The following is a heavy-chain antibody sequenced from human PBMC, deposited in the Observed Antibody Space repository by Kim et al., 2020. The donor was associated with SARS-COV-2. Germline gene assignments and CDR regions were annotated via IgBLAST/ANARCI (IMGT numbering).Heavy chain of an antibody. CDR2: STI. Sequence: STIYYADSVESQFTISTDNAKNSLYLQMNRLRAEDTAVYYCARAAGWFDPWGQGTLVTVSS. V-gene: IGHV3-11*04. CDR3: ARAAGWFDP. J-gene: IGHJ5*02.